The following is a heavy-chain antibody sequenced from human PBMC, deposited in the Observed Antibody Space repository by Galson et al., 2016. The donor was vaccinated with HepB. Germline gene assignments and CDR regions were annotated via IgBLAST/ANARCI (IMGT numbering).Heavy chain of an antibody. J-gene: IGHJ4*02. CDR2: INPDGGGT. CDR3: ARETHLTGRGDY. CDR1: GYSFIGYY. D-gene: IGHD7-27*01. V-gene: IGHV1-2*02. Sequence: SVKVSCKASGYSFIGYYIHWVRQVPGEGLEWMGWINPDGGGTTYGQKFQVRVTMTRDTTINTAYLELNSLTSDDTAVYYCARETHLTGRGDYWGQGTLVTVSS.